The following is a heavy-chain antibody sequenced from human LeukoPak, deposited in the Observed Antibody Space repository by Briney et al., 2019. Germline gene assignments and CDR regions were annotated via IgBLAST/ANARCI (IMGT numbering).Heavy chain of an antibody. CDR2: ISASGGTT. Sequence: GGSLRLSCKGSGFTFSTYAMSWVRQTPVKGLEWVSVISASGGTTYYTASAKGRFTISRDNSKNTLYLQTNSLTPEDTAVYYCAKDRTPGYRMMDYWGQGVLVTVSS. V-gene: IGHV3-23*01. CDR1: GFTFSTYA. J-gene: IGHJ4*02. CDR3: AKDRTPGYRMMDY. D-gene: IGHD5-12*01.